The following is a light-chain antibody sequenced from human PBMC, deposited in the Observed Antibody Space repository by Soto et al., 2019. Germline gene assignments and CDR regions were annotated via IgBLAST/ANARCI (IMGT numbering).Light chain of an antibody. V-gene: IGKV1-33*01. J-gene: IGKJ4*01. CDR1: QYVGNY. Sequence: IRLTQSPTSLIASVGVRVTITCQASQYVGNYLNWYQQKPGEPPRLLISGASNLEPGVPARFSGSVSGADFTFIISDLQPEDVATYFCQQYDNIILSFGGGTKVEI. CDR2: GAS. CDR3: QQYDNIILS.